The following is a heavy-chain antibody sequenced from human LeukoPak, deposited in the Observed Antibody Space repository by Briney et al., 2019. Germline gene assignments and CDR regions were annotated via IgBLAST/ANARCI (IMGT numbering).Heavy chain of an antibody. D-gene: IGHD2-21*02. CDR2: ISRGSRTI. J-gene: IGHJ4*02. Sequence: GGSLRLSCAASGFTFSDYSINWVRQAPGKGLEWVSYISRGSRTIYYADSVKGRFTISRDNARNSVYLQMNSLRAEDTAVYYCARVAPTDCGGDCHGTFYYWGQGTLVTVSS. V-gene: IGHV3-48*04. CDR1: GFTFSDYS. CDR3: ARVAPTDCGGDCHGTFYY.